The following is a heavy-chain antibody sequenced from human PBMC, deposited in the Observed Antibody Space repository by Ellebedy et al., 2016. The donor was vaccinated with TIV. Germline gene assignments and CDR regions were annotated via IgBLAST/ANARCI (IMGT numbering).Heavy chain of an antibody. Sequence: GGSLRLSCAASGFTFSSYAMSWVRQAPGKGLEWVSAISGSGGSTYYADSVKGRFTISRDNSKNTLYLQMNSLRAEDTAVYYCANLYCSSTSCYEVGRNYYYYYGMDVWGQGTTVTVSS. CDR2: ISGSGGST. CDR1: GFTFSSYA. V-gene: IGHV3-23*01. CDR3: ANLYCSSTSCYEVGRNYYYYYGMDV. D-gene: IGHD2-2*01. J-gene: IGHJ6*02.